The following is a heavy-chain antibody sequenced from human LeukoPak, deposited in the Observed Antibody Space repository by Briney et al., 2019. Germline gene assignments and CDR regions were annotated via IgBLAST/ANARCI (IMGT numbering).Heavy chain of an antibody. CDR1: GYTFTGYY. Sequence: ASVKVSCKASGYTFTGYYMHWVRQAPGQGLEWMGWLNPNSGGTNYAQKFQGRVTMTRDTSISTAYMELSRLRSDDTAVYYCARVYDSSGYYSGDWFDPWGQGTLVTVSS. V-gene: IGHV1-2*02. J-gene: IGHJ5*02. CDR3: ARVYDSSGYYSGDWFDP. D-gene: IGHD3-22*01. CDR2: LNPNSGGT.